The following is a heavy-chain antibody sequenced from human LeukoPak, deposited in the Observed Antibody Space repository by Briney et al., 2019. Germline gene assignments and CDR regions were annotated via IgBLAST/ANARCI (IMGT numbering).Heavy chain of an antibody. CDR2: IYPGDSDT. V-gene: IGHV5-51*01. J-gene: IGHJ4*02. CDR3: ARPREDSSGWYEY. Sequence: GESLKISCKGSGYSFTTYWIGWVRQMPGKGLEWMGIIYPGDSDTRYRPSLQGEVTLSADKSISTAYLQWSSLKASNTAMYYCARPREDSSGWYEYWGQGTLVSVSS. CDR1: GYSFTTYW. D-gene: IGHD6-19*01.